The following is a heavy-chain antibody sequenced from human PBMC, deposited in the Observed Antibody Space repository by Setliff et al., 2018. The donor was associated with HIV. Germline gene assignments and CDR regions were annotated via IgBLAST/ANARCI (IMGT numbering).Heavy chain of an antibody. CDR1: GGSISSYY. Sequence: SETLSLTCTVSGGSISSYYWNWIRQPPGKGLEWIGYIYTSGSTNYNPSLKSRVTISLDTSKNQFSLKLSSVAAADTAVYYCARRYHDASGFYNSWGQGVLVTVSS. CDR2: IYTSGST. CDR3: ARRYHDASGFYNS. V-gene: IGHV4-4*09. D-gene: IGHD1-1*01. J-gene: IGHJ4*02.